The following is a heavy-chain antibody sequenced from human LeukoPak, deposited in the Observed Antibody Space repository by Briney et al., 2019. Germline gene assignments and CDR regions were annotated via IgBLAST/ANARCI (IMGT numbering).Heavy chain of an antibody. CDR1: GFTFSSYG. J-gene: IGHJ3*02. CDR2: IWYDGSNK. D-gene: IGHD5-12*01. CDR3: AKLVDIEDAFDI. Sequence: PGGSLRLSCAASGFTFSSYGMHWVRQAPGKGLEWVAVIWYDGSNKYYADSVEGRFTISRDNSKNTLYLQMNSLRAEDTAVYYCAKLVDIEDAFDIWGQGTMVTVSS. V-gene: IGHV3-33*06.